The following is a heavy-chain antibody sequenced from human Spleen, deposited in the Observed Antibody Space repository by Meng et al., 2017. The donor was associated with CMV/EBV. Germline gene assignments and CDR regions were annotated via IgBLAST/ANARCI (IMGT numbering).Heavy chain of an antibody. V-gene: IGHV1-18*01. CDR1: GYTFTSYG. J-gene: IGHJ4*02. Sequence: SVMVSCSASGYTFTSYGFSWVRQSPGQGLGWMGWISVYSGNTNYAQKLQGRVTMTTDTSTSTAYMELRSLRSDDTAVYYCALELLDYWGQGTLVTVSS. CDR2: ISVYSGNT. D-gene: IGHD1-26*01. CDR3: ALELLDY.